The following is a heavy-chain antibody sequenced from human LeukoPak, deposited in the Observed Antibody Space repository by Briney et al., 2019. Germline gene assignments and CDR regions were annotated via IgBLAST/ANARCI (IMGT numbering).Heavy chain of an antibody. V-gene: IGHV4-34*01. J-gene: IGHJ4*02. CDR1: GGSFXGYY. CDR3: ARGCSGGSCYYDY. CDR2: INHSGST. Sequence: TXSXTXXVXGGSFXGYYWSWIRQPPGKGLEWIGEINHSGSTNYNPSLKSRVTISVDTSKNQFSLKLSSVTAADTAVYYCARGCSGGSCYYDYWGQGTLVTVSS. D-gene: IGHD2-15*01.